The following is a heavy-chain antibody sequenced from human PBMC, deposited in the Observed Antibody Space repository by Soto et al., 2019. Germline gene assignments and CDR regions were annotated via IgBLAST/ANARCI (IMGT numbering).Heavy chain of an antibody. CDR2: SSTDRRTT. J-gene: IGHJ4*02. Sequence: GGSLRLSSAASGFTSSSYRTNMLRRPPGNELAWVSCSSTDRRTTQYAGCVRGRFTISGENAKNSLYLQMDSLRGDDTAVYYCARGGAARPDYWGQGSRV. CDR1: GFTSSSYR. D-gene: IGHD6-6*01. CDR3: ARGGAARPDY. V-gene: IGHV3-48*01.